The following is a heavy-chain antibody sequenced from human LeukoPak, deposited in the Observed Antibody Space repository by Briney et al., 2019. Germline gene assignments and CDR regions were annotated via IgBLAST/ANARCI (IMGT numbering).Heavy chain of an antibody. Sequence: GGSLRLSCAASGFTFSSYGMHSVRQAPGKGLEWVAVISYDGSNKYYADSVKGRFTISRDNSKNTLYLQMNSLRAEDTAVYYCARPYSSGWYVDFQHWGQGTLVTVSS. J-gene: IGHJ1*01. CDR2: ISYDGSNK. CDR3: ARPYSSGWYVDFQH. D-gene: IGHD6-19*01. CDR1: GFTFSSYG. V-gene: IGHV3-30*03.